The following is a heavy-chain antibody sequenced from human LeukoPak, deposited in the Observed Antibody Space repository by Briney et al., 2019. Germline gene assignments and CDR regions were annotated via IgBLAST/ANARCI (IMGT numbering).Heavy chain of an antibody. CDR3: ARARTTSHWFDP. CDR1: GGSISSSNYY. CDR2: IFYSGST. D-gene: IGHD1-7*01. V-gene: IGHV4-39*07. J-gene: IGHJ5*02. Sequence: SETLSLTCTVSGGSISSSNYYWGWVRQPPGKALEWIGNIFYSGSTYYSPSLKSRVTISVDTSKNQFSLKLSSVTAADTAVYYCARARTTSHWFDPWGQGTLVTVSS.